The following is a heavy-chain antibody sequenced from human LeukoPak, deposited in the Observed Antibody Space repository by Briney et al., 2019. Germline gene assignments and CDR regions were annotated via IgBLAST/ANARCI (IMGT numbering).Heavy chain of an antibody. V-gene: IGHV4-39*01. D-gene: IGHD4-17*01. J-gene: IGHJ4*02. Sequence: SETLSLTCTVSGGSISSSSYYWGWIRQSPGKGLEWIGYIYYSGNTYYNPSLKSRITISVDTSKNQFSLKMNSVTAADTAVYFCAKMGNPATVTADYWGQGTLVTVSS. CDR1: GGSISSSSYY. CDR3: AKMGNPATVTADY. CDR2: IYYSGNT.